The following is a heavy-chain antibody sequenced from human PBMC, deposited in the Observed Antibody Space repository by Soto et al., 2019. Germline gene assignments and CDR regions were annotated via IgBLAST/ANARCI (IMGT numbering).Heavy chain of an antibody. V-gene: IGHV4-34*01. CDR3: ARGSLSTWEVAQG. D-gene: IGHD1-26*01. Sequence: QVQLQQWGAGLLKPSETLSLTCAVDGGSFSVYHWSWIRQSPGKGLEWIGEVNHSGSPNYNPSLNSRVTISVDTSKNQFSLRLNSVTAADTAVYYCARGSLSTWEVAQGWGQGTLVTVSS. CDR2: VNHSGSP. CDR1: GGSFSVYH. J-gene: IGHJ4*02.